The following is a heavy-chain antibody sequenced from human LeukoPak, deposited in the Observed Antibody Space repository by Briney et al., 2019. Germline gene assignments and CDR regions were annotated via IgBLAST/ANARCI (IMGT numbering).Heavy chain of an antibody. Sequence: PSETLSLTCTVSGGSISSSSYYWGWIRQPPGKGLEWIGSIYYSGSTYYNPSLKSRVTISVDTSKNQFSLKLSSVTAADTAVYYCARVGGDDIVVVPAVTDAFDIWGQGTMVTVSS. CDR1: GGSISSSSYY. D-gene: IGHD2-2*01. V-gene: IGHV4-39*07. J-gene: IGHJ3*02. CDR2: IYYSGST. CDR3: ARVGGDDIVVVPAVTDAFDI.